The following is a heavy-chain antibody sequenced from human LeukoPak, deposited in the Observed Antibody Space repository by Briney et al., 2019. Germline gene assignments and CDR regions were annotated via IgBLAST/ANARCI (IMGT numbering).Heavy chain of an antibody. D-gene: IGHD4-17*01. CDR1: GLSFRIYS. V-gene: IGHV3-7*02. Sequence: GGSLRLSCAASGLSFRIYSMSWVRQAPGGGLEWVANIKRDGTEKYYVGSVEGRFTISRDNAKNSLYLQMNSLRAEDTAVYYCARGPKTDYGSRYYYYMDVWGKGTTVTVSS. CDR3: ARGPKTDYGSRYYYYMDV. CDR2: IKRDGTEK. J-gene: IGHJ6*03.